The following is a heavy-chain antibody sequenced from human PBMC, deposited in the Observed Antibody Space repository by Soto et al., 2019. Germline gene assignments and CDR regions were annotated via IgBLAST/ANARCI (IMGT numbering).Heavy chain of an antibody. CDR3: ARAIAARPDDAFDI. CDR2: INAGNGNT. Sequence: ASVKVSCKASGYTFTSYAMHWVRQAPGQRLEWMGWINAGNGNTKYSQKFQGRVTITRDTSASTAYMELSSLRSEDTAVYYCARAIAARPDDAFDIWGQGTMVTVSS. V-gene: IGHV1-3*01. D-gene: IGHD6-6*01. J-gene: IGHJ3*02. CDR1: GYTFTSYA.